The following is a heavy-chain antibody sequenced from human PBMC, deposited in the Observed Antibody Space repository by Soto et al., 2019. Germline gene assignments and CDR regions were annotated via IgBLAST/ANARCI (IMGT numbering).Heavy chain of an antibody. D-gene: IGHD3-22*01. CDR3: AKRSYDSSGYTDY. Sequence: PGGSLRLSCAASGFTFSTYAMHWVRRAPGKGLEWVAIISYDGSNKYYADSVKGRFTISRDNSKNTLYLQMNSLRAEDTAVYYCAKRSYDSSGYTDYWGQGTLVTVSS. V-gene: IGHV3-30*18. CDR2: ISYDGSNK. J-gene: IGHJ4*02. CDR1: GFTFSTYA.